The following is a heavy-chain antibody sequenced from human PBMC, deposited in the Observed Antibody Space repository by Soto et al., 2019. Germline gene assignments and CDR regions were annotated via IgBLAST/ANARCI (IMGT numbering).Heavy chain of an antibody. J-gene: IGHJ4*02. CDR1: GGTFSSYA. Sequence: GASVKVSCKASGGTFSSYAISWVRQAPGQGLEWMGGIIPIFGTANYAQKFQGRVTITADESTSTAYMELSSLRSEDTAVYYCARDRSIMITFGGVIVPTDQISYYFDYWGQGTLVTVSS. CDR2: IIPIFGTA. CDR3: ARDRSIMITFGGVIVPTDQISYYFDY. D-gene: IGHD3-16*02. V-gene: IGHV1-69*13.